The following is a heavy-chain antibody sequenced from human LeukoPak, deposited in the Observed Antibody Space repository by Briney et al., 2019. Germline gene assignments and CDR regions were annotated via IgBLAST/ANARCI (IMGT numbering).Heavy chain of an antibody. CDR2: IHYSGST. CDR1: GGSISSSSYY. D-gene: IGHD6-19*01. Sequence: PSETLSLTCTVSGGSISSSSYYWGWIRQPPGKGLEWIGSIHYSGSTYYNPSLKSRVTISVDTSKNQFSLKLSSVTAADTAVYYCAREVAVAKRGDAFDYWGQGTLVTVSS. J-gene: IGHJ4*02. V-gene: IGHV4-39*02. CDR3: AREVAVAKRGDAFDY.